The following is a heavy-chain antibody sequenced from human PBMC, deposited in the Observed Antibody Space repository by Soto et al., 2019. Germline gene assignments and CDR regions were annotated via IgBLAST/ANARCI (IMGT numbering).Heavy chain of an antibody. CDR2: INAGNGNT. CDR3: ARGADYGGNLNYFDY. J-gene: IGHJ4*01. D-gene: IGHD4-17*01. V-gene: IGHV1-3*01. Sequence: TFTSYAMHSSRQAPGQGLEWMGWINAGNGNTKYSQKFQGRVTITRDTSASTAYMELSSLRSEDTAVYYCARGADYGGNLNYFDYWGQGTLVTVSS. CDR1: TFTSYA.